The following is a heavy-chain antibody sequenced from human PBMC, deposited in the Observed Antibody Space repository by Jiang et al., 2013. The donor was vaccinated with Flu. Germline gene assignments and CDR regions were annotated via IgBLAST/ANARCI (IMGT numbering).Heavy chain of an antibody. J-gene: IGHJ4*02. CDR3: ARILNYYDSSGYFDY. CDR2: IDWDDDK. Sequence: KPTQTLTLTCTFSGFSLSTSGMCVSWIRQPPGKALEWLALIDWDDDKYYSTSLKTRLTISKDTSKNQVVLTMTNMDPVDTATYYCARILNYYDSSGYFDYWGQGTLVTVSS. D-gene: IGHD3-22*01. V-gene: IGHV2-70*01. CDR1: GFSLSTSGMC.